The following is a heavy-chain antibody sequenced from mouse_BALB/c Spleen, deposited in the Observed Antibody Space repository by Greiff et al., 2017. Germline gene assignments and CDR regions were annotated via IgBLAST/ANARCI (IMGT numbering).Heavy chain of an antibody. CDR1: GFTFSSYY. CDR3: ARKGLLQYFDV. J-gene: IGHJ1*01. Sequence: EVHLVESGGGLVKLGGSLKLSCAASGFTFSSYYMSWVRQTPEKRLELVAAINSNGGSTYYPDTVKGRFTISRDNAKNTLYLQMSSLKSEDTALYYCARKGLLQYFDVWGAGTTVTVSS. D-gene: IGHD1-1*01. CDR2: INSNGGST. V-gene: IGHV5-6-2*01.